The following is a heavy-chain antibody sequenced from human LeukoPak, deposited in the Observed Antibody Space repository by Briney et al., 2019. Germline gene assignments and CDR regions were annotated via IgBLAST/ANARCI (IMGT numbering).Heavy chain of an antibody. J-gene: IGHJ6*02. V-gene: IGHV3-30*03. CDR3: AREGYSSSWSYYYGMDV. CDR1: GFTFSSYG. D-gene: IGHD6-13*01. Sequence: PGRSLRLSCAASGFTFSSYGMHWVRQAPGKGLEWVAVISYDGSNKYYADSVKGRFTISRDNSKNTLYLQMNSLRAEDTAVYYCAREGYSSSWSYYYGMDVWGQGTTVTVSS. CDR2: ISYDGSNK.